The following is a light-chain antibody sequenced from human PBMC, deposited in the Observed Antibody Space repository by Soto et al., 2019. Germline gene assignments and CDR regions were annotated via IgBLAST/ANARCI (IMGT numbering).Light chain of an antibody. CDR2: DAS. J-gene: IGKJ4*01. CDR1: QSVRSY. V-gene: IGKV3-11*01. Sequence: SSTAMSLSLVQSPSLSCRASQSVRSYLAWYQQKPGQAPRLLVYDASNRATGIPARFSGSGSGTDFTLTISSLEPEDFAVYYCQQRISWPLTFGGGTKVDI. CDR3: QQRISWPLT.